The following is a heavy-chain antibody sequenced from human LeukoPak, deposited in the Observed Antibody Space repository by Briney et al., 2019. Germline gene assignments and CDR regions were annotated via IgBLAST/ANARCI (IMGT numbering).Heavy chain of an antibody. J-gene: IGHJ4*02. Sequence: PGGSLRLSCAASGLTSSFYAMTWVRQAPGKGLEWVSSISGGGAGTYYADSVRGRFTISRDNSKNTLYLQMNSLRAEDTALYYCAKDFVRYNIQFDYWGQGALVTVSS. CDR3: AKDFVRYNIQFDY. V-gene: IGHV3-23*01. CDR2: ISGGGAGT. CDR1: GLTSSFYA. D-gene: IGHD3-9*01.